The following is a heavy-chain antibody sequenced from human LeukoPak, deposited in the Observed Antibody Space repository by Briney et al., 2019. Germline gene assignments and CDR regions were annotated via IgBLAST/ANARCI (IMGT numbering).Heavy chain of an antibody. Sequence: GGSLRLSCAASGFSLSGSAMHWVRQASGKGLEWVGRSRTKANTYATTYAASVKGRFTISRDDSKNTAYLQMNSLKTEDTAVYFCARLCTTTSCSTNYWGQGTLVTVSS. V-gene: IGHV3-73*01. CDR2: SRTKANTYAT. D-gene: IGHD2-2*01. CDR3: ARLCTTTSCSTNY. J-gene: IGHJ4*02. CDR1: GFSLSGSA.